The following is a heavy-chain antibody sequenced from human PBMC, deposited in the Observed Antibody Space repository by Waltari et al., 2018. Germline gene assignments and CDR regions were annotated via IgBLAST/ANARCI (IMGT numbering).Heavy chain of an antibody. Sequence: EVQLLESGGGLVQPGGSLRLSCAASGFTFSSYAMSWVRQAPGKGLEWVLAISGSGCSTDYADSVKGRFTISRDNSKNTLYLQMNSLRAEDTAVYYCAKDPSPFDWFPDYWGQGTLVTVSS. D-gene: IGHD3-9*01. CDR1: GFTFSSYA. CDR2: ISGSGCST. V-gene: IGHV3-23*01. J-gene: IGHJ4*02. CDR3: AKDPSPFDWFPDY.